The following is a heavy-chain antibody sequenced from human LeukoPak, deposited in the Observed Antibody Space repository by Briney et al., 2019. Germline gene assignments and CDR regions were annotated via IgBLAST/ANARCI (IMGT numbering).Heavy chain of an antibody. V-gene: IGHV1-2*06. J-gene: IGHJ4*02. CDR3: ARPFNSGSYYPTLRY. CDR2: INPNSGGT. CDR1: GYTFTGYY. D-gene: IGHD1-26*01. Sequence: ASVKVSCKASGYTFTGYYMHWVRQARGQGLEWMGRINPNSGGTNYAQKFQGRVAMTRDTSISTAYMELSRLRSDDTAVYYCARPFNSGSYYPTLRYWGQGTLVTVSS.